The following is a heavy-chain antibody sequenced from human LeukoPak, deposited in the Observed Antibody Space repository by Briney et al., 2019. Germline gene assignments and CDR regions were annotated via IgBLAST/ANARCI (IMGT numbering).Heavy chain of an antibody. V-gene: IGHV3-21*01. CDR3: ARDSSPFDY. CDR1: GFTFSNHS. Sequence: GGSLRLSCAASGFTFSNHSMNWVRQAPGKGLEWVSSISSRSSYIYYADSVRGRFTISRDNAKNSLYLQMNSLRAEDTAVYYCARDSSPFDYWGQGTLVTVSS. D-gene: IGHD6-6*01. J-gene: IGHJ4*02. CDR2: ISSRSSYI.